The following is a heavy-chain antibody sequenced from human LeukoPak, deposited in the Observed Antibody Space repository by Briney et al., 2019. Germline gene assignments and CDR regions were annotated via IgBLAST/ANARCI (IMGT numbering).Heavy chain of an antibody. Sequence: GGSLRLSCAASGFTFSSYSMNWVRQAPGKGLEWVSSISSSSSYIYYADSVKGRFTISRDNAKNSLYLQMNSLRAEDTAVYYCAREDYGDYSSRPHVDYWGQGTLVTVSS. D-gene: IGHD4-17*01. CDR3: AREDYGDYSSRPHVDY. J-gene: IGHJ4*02. V-gene: IGHV3-21*01. CDR2: ISSSSSYI. CDR1: GFTFSSYS.